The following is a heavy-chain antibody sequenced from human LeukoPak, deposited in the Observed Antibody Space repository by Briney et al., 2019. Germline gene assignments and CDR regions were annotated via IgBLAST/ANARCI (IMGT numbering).Heavy chain of an antibody. Sequence: ASVKVSCKASGYTFTSYDINWVRQATGQGLEWMGWINPNSGGTNYAQKFQGRVTMTRDTSISTAYMELSRLRSDDTAVYYCARGTSLRFLEWPHDAFDIWGQGTMVTVSS. CDR1: GYTFTSYD. V-gene: IGHV1-2*02. J-gene: IGHJ3*02. CDR2: INPNSGGT. D-gene: IGHD3-3*01. CDR3: ARGTSLRFLEWPHDAFDI.